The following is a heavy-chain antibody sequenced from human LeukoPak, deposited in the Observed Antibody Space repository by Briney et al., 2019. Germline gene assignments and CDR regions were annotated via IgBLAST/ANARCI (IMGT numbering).Heavy chain of an antibody. CDR2: ITSSSSYT. Sequence: GGSLRLSCAAPGITFSNYNMNWVRQAPGKGLEWISSITSSSSYTFYADSVKGRFTISRDNAKNSLYLQMNSLRAEDTAVYYCAKSSLVVPYDYWGQGTLVTVSS. J-gene: IGHJ4*02. D-gene: IGHD6-6*01. V-gene: IGHV3-21*04. CDR1: GITFSNYN. CDR3: AKSSLVVPYDY.